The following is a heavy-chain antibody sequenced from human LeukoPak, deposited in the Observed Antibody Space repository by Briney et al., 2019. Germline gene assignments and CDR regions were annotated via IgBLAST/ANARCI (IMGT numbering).Heavy chain of an antibody. D-gene: IGHD3-9*01. CDR1: GFTFSSYG. CDR2: ISYDGSNK. CDR3: AKSRYFDWLLTDDY. Sequence: PGRSLRLSCAASGFTFSSYGMHWVRQAPGKGLEWVAVISYDGSNKYYADSVKGRFTISRDNSKNTLYLQMNSLRAEDTAVYYCAKSRYFDWLLTDDYWGQGTLVTVSS. J-gene: IGHJ4*02. V-gene: IGHV3-30*18.